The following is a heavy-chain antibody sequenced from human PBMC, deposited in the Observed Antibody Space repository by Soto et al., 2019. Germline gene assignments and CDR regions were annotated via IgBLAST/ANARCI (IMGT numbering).Heavy chain of an antibody. V-gene: IGHV3-33*01. CDR3: ARGLRGYSGYDYLESGYFDY. J-gene: IGHJ4*02. CDR1: GFTFSSYG. Sequence: GGSLRLSCAASGFTFSSYGMHWVRQAPGKGLEWVAVIWYDGSNKYYADSVKGRFTISRDNSKNTLYLQMNSLRAEDTAAYYCARGLRGYSGYDYLESGYFDYWGQGTLVTVSS. D-gene: IGHD5-12*01. CDR2: IWYDGSNK.